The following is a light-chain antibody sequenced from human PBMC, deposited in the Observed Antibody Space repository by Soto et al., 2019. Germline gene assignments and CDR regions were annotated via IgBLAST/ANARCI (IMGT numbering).Light chain of an antibody. CDR2: GAS. J-gene: IGKJ4*01. Sequence: EIVMTQSPATLSVSPGDRATLSCRASQSVSSNLAWYQQKPGQAPRLLIYGASTRATGIPARFSGSGSGTEFTLTLSSLQSEDFAVYYCQQYNNWPRGLTFGGGTKVEIK. CDR3: QQYNNWPRGLT. V-gene: IGKV3-15*01. CDR1: QSVSSN.